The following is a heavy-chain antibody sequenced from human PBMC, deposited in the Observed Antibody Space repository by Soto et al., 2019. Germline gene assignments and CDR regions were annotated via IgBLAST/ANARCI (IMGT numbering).Heavy chain of an antibody. J-gene: IGHJ4*02. CDR1: GFTFSTYA. D-gene: IGHD1-26*01. CDR3: ARDPSHSYYTLFYYFDY. V-gene: IGHV3-23*01. Sequence: LRLSCAASGFTFSTYAMSWVRQAPGKGLEWVSAISGSGSNTYYADSVKGRFTISRDDSKSTLYLQMNSLRAEDTAVYYCARDPSHSYYTLFYYFDYWGQGTLVTVSS. CDR2: ISGSGSNT.